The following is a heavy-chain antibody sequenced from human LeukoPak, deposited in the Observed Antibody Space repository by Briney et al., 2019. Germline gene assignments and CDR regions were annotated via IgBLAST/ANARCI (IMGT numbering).Heavy chain of an antibody. CDR2: IIPIFGTA. J-gene: IGHJ4*02. V-gene: IGHV1-69*01. CDR1: GGTFSSYA. Sequence: ASVKVSCKASGGTFSSYAISWVRQAPGQGLEWMGGIIPIFGTANYAQKFQGRVTITADESTSTAYMELSSLRSEDTAVYYCAKPQNTFFGSPWYFDYWGQGTLVTVSS. D-gene: IGHD1-14*01. CDR3: AKPQNTFFGSPWYFDY.